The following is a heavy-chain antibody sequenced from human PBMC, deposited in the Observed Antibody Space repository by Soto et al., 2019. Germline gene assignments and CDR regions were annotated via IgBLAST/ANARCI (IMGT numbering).Heavy chain of an antibody. D-gene: IGHD2-15*01. CDR3: ARTGPGSSGGRNY. V-gene: IGHV1-69*02. CDR1: GGTFSSYT. Sequence: QVQLVQSGAEVKKPGSSVKVSCKASGGTFSSYTISWVRQAPGQGLEWMGRIIPILGIANYAQKFQGRVTITANKSPSTAYRELSSLRSEDTAVYDCARTGPGSSGGRNYWGQGTLVTVSS. J-gene: IGHJ4*02. CDR2: IIPILGIA.